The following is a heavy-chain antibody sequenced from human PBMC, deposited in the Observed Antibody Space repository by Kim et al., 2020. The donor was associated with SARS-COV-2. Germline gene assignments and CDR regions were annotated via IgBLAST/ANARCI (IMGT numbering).Heavy chain of an antibody. J-gene: IGHJ5*02. Sequence: LRLSCAASGFTFGSFGMHWVRQAPGKGLEWVAVIWYDGSNKFYSDSVKGRFTISRDNSKNMLYLQMSSLRADDTAVYYCARDVPNVGATYNWLDPWGQGTLVTVSS. V-gene: IGHV3-33*01. CDR2: IWYDGSNK. CDR3: ARDVPNVGATYNWLDP. CDR1: GFTFGSFG. D-gene: IGHD7-27*01.